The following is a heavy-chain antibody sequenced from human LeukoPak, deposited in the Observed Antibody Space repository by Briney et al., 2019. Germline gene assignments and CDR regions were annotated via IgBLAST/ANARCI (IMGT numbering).Heavy chain of an antibody. CDR1: GDSISTYS. Sequence: SETLSLTCTVSGDSISTYSWIWIRQPPGKGLECIGYISYSGSTNFNPSLQSRVTMSVATSKNQFSLKLNSVTAADTAVYYCAKAMSSAWNFDLWGRGALVTVSS. CDR3: AKAMSSAWNFDL. CDR2: ISYSGST. J-gene: IGHJ2*01. D-gene: IGHD3-10*01. V-gene: IGHV4-59*01.